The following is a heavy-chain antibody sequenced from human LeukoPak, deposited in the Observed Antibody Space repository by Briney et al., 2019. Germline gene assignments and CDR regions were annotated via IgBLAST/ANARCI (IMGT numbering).Heavy chain of an antibody. D-gene: IGHD3-3*01. CDR2: IYYSGST. Sequence: SETLSLTCTVSGGSVSSGPYYWSWIRQPPGKGLEWIGYIYYSGSTNYNPSLKSRVTISVDTSKNQFSLKLSSVTAADTAVYYCARAYYDFWSGYRNWFDPWGQGTLVTVSS. CDR1: GGSVSSGPYY. CDR3: ARAYYDFWSGYRNWFDP. J-gene: IGHJ5*02. V-gene: IGHV4-61*01.